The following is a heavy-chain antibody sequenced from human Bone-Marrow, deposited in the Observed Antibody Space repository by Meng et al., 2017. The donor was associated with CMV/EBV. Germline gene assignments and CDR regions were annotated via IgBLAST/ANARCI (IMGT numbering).Heavy chain of an antibody. Sequence: GESLKISCAASGFTFSTYSMNWVRQAPGKGLEWVSFISSSSSDIYYADSVKGRFTISRDNAKNSLYLQMNSLRAEDTAIYYCARDYWGTADYWGQGTVVTVSS. CDR1: GFTFSTYS. V-gene: IGHV3-21*01. CDR2: ISSSSSDI. CDR3: ARDYWGTADY. J-gene: IGHJ4*02. D-gene: IGHD1-7*01.